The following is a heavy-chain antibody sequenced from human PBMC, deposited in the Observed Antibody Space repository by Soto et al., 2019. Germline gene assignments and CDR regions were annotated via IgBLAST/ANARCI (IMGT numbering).Heavy chain of an antibody. J-gene: IGHJ5*02. CDR3: ARHGRYSYSQSPDA. CDR2: IDPSDSQT. CDR1: GYSFAGYW. V-gene: IGHV5-10-1*01. Sequence: GESLKISCKGSGYSFAGYWITWVRQKPGKGLEWMGRIDPSDSQTYYSPSFRGHVTISATKSITTVFLQWSSLRASDTAMYYCARHGRYSYSQSPDAWGQGTLVTVSS. D-gene: IGHD5-18*01.